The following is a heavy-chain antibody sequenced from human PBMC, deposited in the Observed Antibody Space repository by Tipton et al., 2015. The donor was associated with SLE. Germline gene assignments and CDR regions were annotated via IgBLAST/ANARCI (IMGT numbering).Heavy chain of an antibody. CDR2: IGYSGNT. J-gene: IGHJ5*02. CDR3: AQGASSTWYDH. CDR1: GGSISNYY. D-gene: IGHD6-19*01. Sequence: TLSLTCTVSGGSISNYYWSWIRQSPGKGLEWIGYIGYSGNTNYNPSLKSRVTMSVDMSKNEFSLNVTSVTAADTALYFCAQGASSTWYDHWGQGTLVTVSS. V-gene: IGHV4-59*12.